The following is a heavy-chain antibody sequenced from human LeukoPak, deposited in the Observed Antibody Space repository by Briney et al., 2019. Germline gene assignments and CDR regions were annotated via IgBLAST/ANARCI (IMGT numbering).Heavy chain of an antibody. V-gene: IGHV1-2*02. Sequence: GASVKVSCKASGYTFSGHYMHWVRQAPGQGLEWMGWINPNSGGTHYAQKFRGRVTVTRDTSISTVYMELSRLGSDDTAVYYCARETPRIAADNTGLEWFDPWGQGTLVTVSS. CDR2: INPNSGGT. D-gene: IGHD6-13*01. CDR3: ARETPRIAADNTGLEWFDP. CDR1: GYTFSGHY. J-gene: IGHJ5*02.